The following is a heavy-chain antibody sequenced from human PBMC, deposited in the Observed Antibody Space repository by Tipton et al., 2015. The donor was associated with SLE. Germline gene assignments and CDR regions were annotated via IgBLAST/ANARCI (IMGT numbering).Heavy chain of an antibody. V-gene: IGHV1-46*01. CDR3: AREPALDFGDY. J-gene: IGHJ4*02. Sequence: QLVQSGVEVKKPGASVKVSCKASGYTFTNYYVHWVRQAPGQGLEWIGIIITSGGGTNYAQKFQGRVSMTRDTSTSTVYMELSSLRSEDTAVYYCAREPALDFGDYWGQGTLVTVSS. CDR1: GYTFTNYY. CDR2: IITSGGGT. D-gene: IGHD3-3*01.